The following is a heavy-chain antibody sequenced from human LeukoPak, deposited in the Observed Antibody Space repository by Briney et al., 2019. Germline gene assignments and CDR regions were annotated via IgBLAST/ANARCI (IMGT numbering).Heavy chain of an antibody. V-gene: IGHV3-23*01. CDR3: AELGITMIGGV. J-gene: IGHJ6*04. Sequence: GGSLRLSCAASGFTFSTFGMSWVRQAPGKGLQWVSAISGSGGGTYYADSVKGRFTISRDNSKNTLHLQMNSLRAEDTAVYYCAELGITMIGGVWGKGTTVTISS. CDR1: GFTFSTFG. CDR2: ISGSGGGT. D-gene: IGHD3-10*02.